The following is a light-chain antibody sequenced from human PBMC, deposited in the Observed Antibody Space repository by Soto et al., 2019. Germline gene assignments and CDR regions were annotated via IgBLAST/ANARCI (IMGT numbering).Light chain of an antibody. CDR3: FSYRSTGILL. J-gene: IGLJ2*01. CDR2: EVS. Sequence: QSALTQPASVSGSPGQSITISCIGTSSDFGGYNFVSWYQQHPGKAPKLMIYEVSNRPSGVSTRFSGSKSGNTASLTISGLQAEDEADYYCFSYRSTGILLFGGGTKLTVL. V-gene: IGLV2-14*01. CDR1: SSDFGGYNF.